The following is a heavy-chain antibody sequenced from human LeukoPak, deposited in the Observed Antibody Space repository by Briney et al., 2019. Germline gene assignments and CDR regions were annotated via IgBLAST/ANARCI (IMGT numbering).Heavy chain of an antibody. CDR3: ARVPLYWQDPFDF. D-gene: IGHD2-15*01. J-gene: IGHJ4*02. Sequence: GSLRLSCGASGFTFSRHAMHWVRQAPGKGLEWIGEVSQTGSGKTNYNPSLKGRVTISVDTSKNQFALELTSVTAADTAMYYCARVPLYWQDPFDFWGQGTLVTVSS. V-gene: IGHV4-34*01. CDR2: VSQTGSGKT. CDR1: GFTFSRHA.